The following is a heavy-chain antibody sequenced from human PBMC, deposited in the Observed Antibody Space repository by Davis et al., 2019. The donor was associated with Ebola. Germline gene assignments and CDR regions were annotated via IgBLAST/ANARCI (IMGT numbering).Heavy chain of an antibody. CDR3: ARGAAARLFNWFDP. J-gene: IGHJ5*02. Sequence: GGSLRLSCKGSGYSFTSYWIGWVRQMPGKGLEWMGIIYPGDSDTRYSPPFQGQVTISADKSISTAYLQWSSLKASDTATYYCARGAAARLFNWFDPWAQGTLVTVSS. D-gene: IGHD6-6*01. CDR1: GYSFTSYW. V-gene: IGHV5-51*01. CDR2: IYPGDSDT.